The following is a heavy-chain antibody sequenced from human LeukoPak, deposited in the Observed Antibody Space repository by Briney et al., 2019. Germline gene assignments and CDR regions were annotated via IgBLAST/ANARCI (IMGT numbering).Heavy chain of an antibody. J-gene: IGHJ4*02. V-gene: IGHV3-7*01. D-gene: IGHD2-15*01. CDR1: GFTFSSSW. Sequence: PGGSLRLSCAASGFTFSSSWMTWVRQAPGKGLEWVANIKEDGSEKYYVDSVKGRFTIFRDNAKNSLYLQMNRLRAEDTAVYYCARDQRASPAPADSWGQGTLVTVSS. CDR3: ARDQRASPAPADS. CDR2: IKEDGSEK.